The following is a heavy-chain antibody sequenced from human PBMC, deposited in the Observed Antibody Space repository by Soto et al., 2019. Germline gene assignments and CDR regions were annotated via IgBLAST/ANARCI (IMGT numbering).Heavy chain of an antibody. Sequence: QVQLQQWGAGLLKPSETLSLTCAVYGGSFSGYYWSWIRQPPGKGLEWIGEINHSGSTNYNPSLKSRVTISVDTSKNQFSLKLSSVTAADTAVYYCARGDYGDYALDYWGQGTLVIVSP. CDR1: GGSFSGYY. V-gene: IGHV4-34*01. CDR3: ARGDYGDYALDY. J-gene: IGHJ4*02. D-gene: IGHD4-17*01. CDR2: INHSGST.